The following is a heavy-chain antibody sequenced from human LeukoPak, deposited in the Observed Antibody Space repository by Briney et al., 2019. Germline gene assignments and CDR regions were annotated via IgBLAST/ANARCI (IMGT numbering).Heavy chain of an antibody. CDR2: IYTSGST. J-gene: IGHJ3*02. Sequence: SETLSLTCTVSGGSISSYYWSWIRQPPGKGLEWIGYIYTSGSTNYNPSLKSRVTISVDTSKNQFSLKLSSVTAADTAVYFCARDPLSTNDFDIWGQGTMVTVSS. CDR3: ARDPLSTNDFDI. V-gene: IGHV4-59*01. CDR1: GGSISSYY. D-gene: IGHD1-1*01.